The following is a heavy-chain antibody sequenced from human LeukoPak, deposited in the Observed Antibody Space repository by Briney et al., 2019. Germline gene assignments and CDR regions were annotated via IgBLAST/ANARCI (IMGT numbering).Heavy chain of an antibody. D-gene: IGHD3-10*01. Sequence: GESLKISCKASGYTFATQWIGWVRQMPGKGLEWMGIIYPDDSDTTYSPSFQGQVTISADKSISTAYLQWDSLKASDTAMYYCATVGVELWSSPFMGRGDWFDPWGHGTLVTVSS. J-gene: IGHJ5*02. V-gene: IGHV5-51*01. CDR1: GYTFATQW. CDR2: IYPDDSDT. CDR3: ATVGVELWSSPFMGRGDWFDP.